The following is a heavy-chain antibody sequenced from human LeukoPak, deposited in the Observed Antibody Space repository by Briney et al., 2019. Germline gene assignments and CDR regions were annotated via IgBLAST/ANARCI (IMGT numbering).Heavy chain of an antibody. V-gene: IGHV3-23*01. CDR1: GFTFSSYA. D-gene: IGHD3-22*01. CDR2: ISGSGGST. Sequence: GGSLRLSCAASGFTFSSYAMSSVRQAPERGLEWVSAISGSGGSTYYADSVKGRFTISRDNSKNTLYLQMNSLRAEDTAVYYCARRAGDYSHPYDYWGQGILVTVSS. J-gene: IGHJ4*02. CDR3: ARRAGDYSHPYDY.